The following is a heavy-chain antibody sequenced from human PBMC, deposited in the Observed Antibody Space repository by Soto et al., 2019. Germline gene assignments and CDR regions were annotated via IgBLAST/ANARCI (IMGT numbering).Heavy chain of an antibody. D-gene: IGHD3-3*01. CDR3: ARGVGSFWSGRYYYYYGMDV. CDR1: GGSFSGYY. CDR2: INHSGST. V-gene: IGHV4-34*01. Sequence: SETLSLTCAVYGGSFSGYYWSWIRQPPGKGLEWIGEINHSGSTNYNLSLKSRVTISVDTSKNQFSLKLSSVTAADTAVYYCARGVGSFWSGRYYYYYGMDVWGQGTTVTVSS. J-gene: IGHJ6*02.